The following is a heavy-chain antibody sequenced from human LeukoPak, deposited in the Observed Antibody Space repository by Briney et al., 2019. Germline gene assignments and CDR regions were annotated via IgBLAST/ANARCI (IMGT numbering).Heavy chain of an antibody. CDR2: IFGSGVST. V-gene: IGHV3-23*01. D-gene: IGHD7-27*01. Sequence: GGSLRLSCAASGFTFSSYAMSWVRQAPGKGLEWVSGIFGSGVSTYYADSVKGRFTISRDNSKNTLYLQMNSLRAEDTAVYYCAKSALGPPGYYYYYYMDVWGKGTTVTVSS. CDR3: AKSALGPPGYYYYYYMDV. CDR1: GFTFSSYA. J-gene: IGHJ6*03.